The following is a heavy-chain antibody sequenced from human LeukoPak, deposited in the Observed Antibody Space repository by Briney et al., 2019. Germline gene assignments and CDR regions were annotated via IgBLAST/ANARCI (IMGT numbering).Heavy chain of an antibody. D-gene: IGHD2/OR15-2a*01. CDR1: GGSISSYY. Sequence: SETLSLTCTVSGGSISSYYWSWIRQPPGKGLEWIGYIYYSGSTNYNPSLKSRVTISVDTSKNQFSLKLSSVTAADTAVYYCARDRRLWGGYYYHYYMDVWGKGTTVTISS. J-gene: IGHJ6*03. CDR2: IYYSGST. CDR3: ARDRRLWGGYYYHYYMDV. V-gene: IGHV4-59*01.